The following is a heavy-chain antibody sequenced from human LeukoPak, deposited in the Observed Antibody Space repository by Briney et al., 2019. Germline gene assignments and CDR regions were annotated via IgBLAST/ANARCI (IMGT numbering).Heavy chain of an antibody. V-gene: IGHV3-30*02. J-gene: IGHJ4*02. D-gene: IGHD5-18*01. CDR3: ARGRRGYSYGYEFDY. CDR1: GFSFSSYG. CDR2: IRSDGSNK. Sequence: GGSLRLSCAGSGFSFSSYGMHWVRQAPGKGLEWMAFIRSDGSNKYYADSVKGRFTISRDNSKNTVSLQMNRLRAEDMAVYYCARGRRGYSYGYEFDYWGQGTMVTVSS.